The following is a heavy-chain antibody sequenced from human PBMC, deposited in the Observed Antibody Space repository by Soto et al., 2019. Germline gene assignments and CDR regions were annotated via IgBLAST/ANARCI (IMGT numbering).Heavy chain of an antibody. CDR2: IYWDDDK. D-gene: IGHD1-26*01. Sequence: SGLTLVNPTQTLALTCTSSGFSLSTSGVGVGWIRQPPGKALEWLALIYWDDDKRYSPSLKSRLTITKDTSKNQVVLTMTNMDPVDTATYYCAHGIVGATTGNWFDPWGQGTLVTVSS. CDR1: GFSLSTSGVG. V-gene: IGHV2-5*02. J-gene: IGHJ5*02. CDR3: AHGIVGATTGNWFDP.